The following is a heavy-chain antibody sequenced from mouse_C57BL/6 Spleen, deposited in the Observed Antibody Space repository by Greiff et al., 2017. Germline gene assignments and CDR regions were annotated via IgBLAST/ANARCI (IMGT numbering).Heavy chain of an antibody. CDR1: GFTFSDYG. V-gene: IGHV5-17*01. CDR3: ARELLQTGYFDV. J-gene: IGHJ1*03. D-gene: IGHD1-1*01. Sequence: EVKLMESGGGLVKPGGSLKLSCAASGFTFSDYGMHWVRQAPEKGLEWVAYISSGSSTIYYADTVKGRFTISRDNAKNTLFLQMTSLRSEDTAMYYCARELLQTGYFDVWGTGTTVTVSS. CDR2: ISSGSSTI.